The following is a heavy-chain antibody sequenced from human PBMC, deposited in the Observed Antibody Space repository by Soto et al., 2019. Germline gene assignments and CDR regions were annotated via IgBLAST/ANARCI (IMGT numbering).Heavy chain of an antibody. V-gene: IGHV5-51*01. Sequence: GESLKISCKCSGYSFTSYWIGLVRQMPGKGLEWMGIIYPGDSDTRYSPSFQGQVTISADKSISTAYLQWSSLKASDTAMYYCASIAARNWFDPWGQGTLVTVSS. CDR3: ASIAARNWFDP. CDR2: IYPGDSDT. D-gene: IGHD6-6*01. CDR1: GYSFTSYW. J-gene: IGHJ5*02.